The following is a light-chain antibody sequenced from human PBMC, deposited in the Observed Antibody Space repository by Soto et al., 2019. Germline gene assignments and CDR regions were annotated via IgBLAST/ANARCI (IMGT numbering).Light chain of an antibody. CDR1: QSVSSSY. Sequence: SPGTLSLNTGERATLSCRASQSVSSSYLAWYQQKPGQAPRLLIYGASTRATGIPDRFSGSGSGTDFTLTISRLEPEDFAVYYCQHYGSSPFFGQGGLLEIK. V-gene: IGKV3-20*01. CDR3: QHYGSSPF. J-gene: IGKJ5*01. CDR2: GAS.